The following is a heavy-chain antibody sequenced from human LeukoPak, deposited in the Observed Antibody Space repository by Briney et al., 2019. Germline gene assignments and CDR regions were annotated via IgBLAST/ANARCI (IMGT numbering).Heavy chain of an antibody. Sequence: SETLSLTCTVSGGSISSSSYYWGWIRQHPGKGLEWIGYIYYSWSTYYNPSLKSRVTISVDTSKNQFSLKLSSVTAADTAVYYCARLPAPGYYDSSGYYRGVAFDIWGQGTMVTVSS. CDR1: GGSISSSSYY. D-gene: IGHD3-22*01. J-gene: IGHJ3*02. CDR2: IYYSWST. V-gene: IGHV4-31*03. CDR3: ARLPAPGYYDSSGYYRGVAFDI.